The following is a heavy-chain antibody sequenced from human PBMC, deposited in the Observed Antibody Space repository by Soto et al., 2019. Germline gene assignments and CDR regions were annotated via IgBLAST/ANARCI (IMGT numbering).Heavy chain of an antibody. CDR1: GYSFTSYW. J-gene: IGHJ6*02. V-gene: IGHV5-51*01. CDR3: ARRSGYCSCGSCYKDLYYYCCRDV. CDR2: IYPGDSDT. Sequence: GKSLNLYCKGSGYSFTSYWIGWVRQMPGKGLEWMRIIYPGDSDTRYSPSFQCQVTISADRSISTAYLQWSSLRASYSSMYYCARRSGYCSCGSCYKDLYYYCCRDVWGQGHTVIFAS. D-gene: IGHD2-15*01.